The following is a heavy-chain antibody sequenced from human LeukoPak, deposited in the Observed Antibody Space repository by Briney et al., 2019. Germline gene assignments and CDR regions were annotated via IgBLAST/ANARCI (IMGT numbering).Heavy chain of an antibody. CDR1: GFTFSSYS. Sequence: PGGSLRLSCAASGFTFSSYSMNWVRQAPGKGLEWVSYISSRSSGMYYADSVKGRFTISRDNAKNSLYLQMKSLRAEDTAVYYCARESITISGMVYYYMDVWGKGTTVTVSS. V-gene: IGHV3-48*04. CDR2: ISSRSSGM. J-gene: IGHJ6*03. CDR3: ARESITISGMVYYYMDV. D-gene: IGHD3-3*01.